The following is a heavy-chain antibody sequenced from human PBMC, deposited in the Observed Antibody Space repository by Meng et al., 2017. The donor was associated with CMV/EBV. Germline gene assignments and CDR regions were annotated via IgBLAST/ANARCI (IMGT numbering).Heavy chain of an antibody. V-gene: IGHV3-66*01. CDR3: ARGMGSITGTSVTDY. CDR1: GFSGRSKY. J-gene: IGHJ4*02. CDR2: LSTGGST. D-gene: IGHD1-20*01. Sequence: VQQGVFGAGFRRAGGSCRRSWARSGFSGRSKYRGWVRRPPGTGLDWVAVLSTGGSTYYADYVEGRFTISRDNSKNTLYLQMNSLRAEDTAVYYCARGMGSITGTSVTDYWGQGTLVTVSS.